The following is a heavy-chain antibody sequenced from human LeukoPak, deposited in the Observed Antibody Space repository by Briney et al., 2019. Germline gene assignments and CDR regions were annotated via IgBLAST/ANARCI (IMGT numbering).Heavy chain of an antibody. Sequence: GASVKVSCKASGYTFTSYDINWVRQATGQGLEWMGWMNPNSGNTGYAQKFQGRITMTRNTSISTAYMELSSLRSEDTAVYYCARNQRHYTILQDYYYMDVWGKGTTVTVSS. CDR1: GYTFTSYD. J-gene: IGHJ6*03. D-gene: IGHD3-3*01. V-gene: IGHV1-8*01. CDR2: MNPNSGNT. CDR3: ARNQRHYTILQDYYYMDV.